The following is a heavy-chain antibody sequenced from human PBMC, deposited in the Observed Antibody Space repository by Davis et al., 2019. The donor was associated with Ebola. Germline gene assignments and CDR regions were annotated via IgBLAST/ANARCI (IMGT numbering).Heavy chain of an antibody. CDR3: AAASLYYYYYMDV. Sequence: SVKVSCKASGFTFPRSALQWVRQARGQRLEWIGWVVVGSGNTNYTHQFQDRVTIPRDMSTSTAYMELSSLRSEDTAVYFCAAASLYYYYYMDVWGKGTTVTVSS. CDR1: GFTFPRSA. V-gene: IGHV1-58*01. J-gene: IGHJ6*03. CDR2: VVVGSGNT. D-gene: IGHD2-2*01.